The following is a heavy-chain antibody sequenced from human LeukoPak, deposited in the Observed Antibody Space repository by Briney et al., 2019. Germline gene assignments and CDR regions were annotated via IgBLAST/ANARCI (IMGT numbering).Heavy chain of an antibody. CDR1: GFTFSSYS. J-gene: IGHJ4*02. CDR2: ISSSSSYV. V-gene: IGHV3-21*01. CDR3: ARTAMDPGTFGY. D-gene: IGHD5-18*01. Sequence: GGSLRLSCAASGFTFSSYSMNWVRQAPGKGLEWVSSISSSSSYVYYADSVKGRFTISRDNAKNSLYLQMNSLRAEDTAVYYCARTAMDPGTFGYWGQGTLVTVSS.